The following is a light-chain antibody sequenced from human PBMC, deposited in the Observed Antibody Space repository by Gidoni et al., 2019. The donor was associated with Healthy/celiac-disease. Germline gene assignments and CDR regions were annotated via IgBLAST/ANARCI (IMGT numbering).Light chain of an antibody. Sequence: DIQMTQSPSSLSASVGDRVTITCRASQSISSHLNWYQQKPGKAPNLLIYAASSLQSGVPSRFSGSGSGTDFTLTISSLQPEDFAAYYCQQSYSTPRTVGQGTKVEIK. V-gene: IGKV1-39*01. CDR1: QSISSH. CDR2: AAS. J-gene: IGKJ1*01. CDR3: QQSYSTPRT.